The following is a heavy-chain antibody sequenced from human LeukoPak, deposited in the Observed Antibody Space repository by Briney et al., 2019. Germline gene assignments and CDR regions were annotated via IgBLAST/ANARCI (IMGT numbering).Heavy chain of an antibody. V-gene: IGHV3-23*01. CDR3: ARDSFGIAFDI. Sequence: LPGGSLRLSCAASGFTFSTYGMSWVRQAPGRGLEWVSAMSGSGDRTYHADSVKGRFTISRDNGKNSLYLQMNSLRVDDTAIYYCARDSFGIAFDIWGQGTMVTVSS. D-gene: IGHD1-14*01. J-gene: IGHJ3*02. CDR1: GFTFSTYG. CDR2: MSGSGDRT.